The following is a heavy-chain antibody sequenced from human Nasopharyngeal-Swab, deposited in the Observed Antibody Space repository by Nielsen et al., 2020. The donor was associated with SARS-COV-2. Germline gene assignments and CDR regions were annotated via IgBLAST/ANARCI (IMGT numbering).Heavy chain of an antibody. CDR1: GGTFSSYA. D-gene: IGHD5-12*01. J-gene: IGHJ3*02. V-gene: IGHV1-69*13. Sequence: SVKVSCKASGGTFSSYAISWVRQAPGQGLEWMGGIIPIFGTANYAQKFQGRVTITADESTSTAYMELSSLRSEDTAVYYCANRRSGYDYAFDIWGQGTMVTVSS. CDR2: IIPIFGTA. CDR3: ANRRSGYDYAFDI.